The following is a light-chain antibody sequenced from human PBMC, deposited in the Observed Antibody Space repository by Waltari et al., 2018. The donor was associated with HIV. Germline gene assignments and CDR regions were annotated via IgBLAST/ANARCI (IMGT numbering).Light chain of an antibody. CDR2: EVS. CDR1: SNDLGGYNY. Sequence: QSALTQPASVSGSPGQSIPLPCTGTSNDLGGYNYGACYQQHPGQAPKLFIYEVSNPPSGVCCRFSGSKSGTSSSLTISALQADDEADYYCSSHTTANTRVFGGGTKLTVL. CDR3: SSHTTANTRV. J-gene: IGLJ3*02. V-gene: IGLV2-14*01.